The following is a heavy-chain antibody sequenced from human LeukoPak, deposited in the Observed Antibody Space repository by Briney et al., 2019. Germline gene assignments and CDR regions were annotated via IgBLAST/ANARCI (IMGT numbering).Heavy chain of an antibody. CDR3: ARAGWIITSGIDY. CDR1: GYSISRGYY. J-gene: IGHJ4*02. D-gene: IGHD3-10*01. Sequence: SETLSLTCGVSGYSISRGYYWAWIRQPPGKGLEWIGTIYHTGSTYYTPSLGSRATISVDTSKNEFSLNLNSVTAADTAVYYCARAGWIITSGIDYWGQGALVTVSS. CDR2: IYHTGST. V-gene: IGHV4-38-2*01.